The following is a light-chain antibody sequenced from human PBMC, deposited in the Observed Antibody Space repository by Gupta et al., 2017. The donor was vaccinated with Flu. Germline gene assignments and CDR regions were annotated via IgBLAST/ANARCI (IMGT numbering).Light chain of an antibody. CDR1: QRISSW. J-gene: IGKJ1*01. CDR3: QQYKSYSLT. CDR2: KAS. V-gene: IGKV1-5*03. Sequence: DLPMTPSPSTLSASVGDRVTITCRASQRISSWLAWYQQKPGKAPKLLIYKASSLESGVPSRFSGSGSGTEFTLTISSLQPDDFATYYCQQYKSYSLTFGRGTKVEIK.